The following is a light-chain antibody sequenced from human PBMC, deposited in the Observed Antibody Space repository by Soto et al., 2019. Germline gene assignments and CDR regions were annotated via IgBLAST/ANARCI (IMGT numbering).Light chain of an antibody. V-gene: IGKV3-11*01. CDR2: DAS. CDR1: QSVSSY. J-gene: IGKJ3*01. CDR3: QQRSNWPLT. Sequence: EIVLTQSPATLSLSPWERATLSWRASQSVSSYLAWYQQNPGQAPRLLIYDASNRATGIPARFSGSGSGTDFTLTISSLEPEDFAVYYCQQRSNWPLTFGPGAKVDIK.